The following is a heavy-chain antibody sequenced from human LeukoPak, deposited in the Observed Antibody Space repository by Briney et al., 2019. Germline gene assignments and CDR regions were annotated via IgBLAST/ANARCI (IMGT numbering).Heavy chain of an antibody. J-gene: IGHJ5*02. CDR3: ASNSGSCNWFDP. CDR2: IHSAGNT. Sequence: PGGSLRLSCTASGFTVSTNYETWVRQAPGQGLEWISIIHSAGNTYYADSEKRRFTISRNNSKNTLYLQMNSLSAEETAEYYCASNSGSCNWFDPWGQGTLVTVSS. CDR1: GFTVSTNY. V-gene: IGHV3-53*01. D-gene: IGHD3-22*01.